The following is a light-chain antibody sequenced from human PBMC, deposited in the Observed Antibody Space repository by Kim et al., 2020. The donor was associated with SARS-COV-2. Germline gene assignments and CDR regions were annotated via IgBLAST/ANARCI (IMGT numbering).Light chain of an antibody. CDR2: QDS. Sequence: SYELTQPHSVSVSPGQTASITCSGDKLGDKYACWYQQKPGQSPVLVIYQDSKRPSGIPERFSGSNSGNTATLTISGTQAMDEADYYCQAWDSIVVFGGGTQLTVL. J-gene: IGLJ2*01. CDR3: QAWDSIVV. V-gene: IGLV3-1*01. CDR1: KLGDKY.